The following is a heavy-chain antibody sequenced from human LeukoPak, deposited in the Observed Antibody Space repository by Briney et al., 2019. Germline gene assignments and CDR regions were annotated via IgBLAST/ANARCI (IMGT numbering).Heavy chain of an antibody. J-gene: IGHJ3*02. CDR3: ARDRDGDI. CDR1: GYTFTSYD. Sequence: GASVKVSCKASGYTFTSYDINWVRQAPGQGLEWMGWINPNSGGTNYAQKFQGRVTMTRDTSISTAYMELSRLRSDDTAVYYCARDRDGDIWGQGTMVTVSS. V-gene: IGHV1-2*02. CDR2: INPNSGGT. D-gene: IGHD3-10*01.